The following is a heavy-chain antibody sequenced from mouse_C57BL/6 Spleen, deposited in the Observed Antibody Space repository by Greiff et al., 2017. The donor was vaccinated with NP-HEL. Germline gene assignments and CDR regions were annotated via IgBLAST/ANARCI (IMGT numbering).Heavy chain of an antibody. CDR3: TRNSNYFWFAY. D-gene: IGHD2-5*01. V-gene: IGHV1-15*01. CDR2: IDPETGGT. J-gene: IGHJ3*01. Sequence: QVQLQQSGAELVRPGASVTLSCKASGYTFTDYEMHWVKQTPVHGLEWIGAIDPETGGTAYNQKFKGKAILTADKSSSTADMELRSLTSEDSAVYYCTRNSNYFWFAYWGQGTLVTVSA. CDR1: GYTFTDYE.